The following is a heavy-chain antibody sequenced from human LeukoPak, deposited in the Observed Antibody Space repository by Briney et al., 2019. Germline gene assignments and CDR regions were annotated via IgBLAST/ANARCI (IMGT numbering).Heavy chain of an antibody. CDR1: GGSISSYY. CDR3: ARERYSGSYSDPYYFDY. CDR2: IYTSGST. D-gene: IGHD1-26*01. J-gene: IGHJ4*02. V-gene: IGHV4-4*07. Sequence: SETLSLTCTVSGGSISSYYWSWIRQPAGKGLEWIGRIYTSGSTNYNPSLKSRVIMSVDTSKNQFSLKLSSVTAADTAVYYCARERYSGSYSDPYYFDYWGQGTLVTVSS.